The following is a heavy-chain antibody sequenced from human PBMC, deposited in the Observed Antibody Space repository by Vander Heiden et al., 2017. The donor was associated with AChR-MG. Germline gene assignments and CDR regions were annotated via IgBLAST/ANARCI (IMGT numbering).Heavy chain of an antibody. CDR3: ARLRVPAATPPRGYYYGMDV. J-gene: IGHJ6*02. D-gene: IGHD2-2*01. Sequence: QLPLQESRPGLVKPSETLSLTCTVSGLSISSSLYYWGWIRKHPGKGLEWIGRIYYSGSTYYNPSRKSRVTISVDTSKNQFSLKLSSVTAADTAVYYCARLRVPAATPPRGYYYGMDVWGQGTTVTASS. CDR2: IYYSGST. CDR1: GLSISSSLYY. V-gene: IGHV4-39*01.